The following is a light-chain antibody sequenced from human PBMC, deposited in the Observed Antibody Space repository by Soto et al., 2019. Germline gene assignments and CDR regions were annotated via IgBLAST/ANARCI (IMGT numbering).Light chain of an antibody. CDR3: SSYTSSSTVV. J-gene: IGLJ2*01. V-gene: IGLV2-14*03. CDR1: SSDVGGYNS. CDR2: DVS. Sequence: QSALTQPASVSGSPGQSITISCTGTSSDVGGYNSVSWYQQHPGKAPKLMIYDVSNRPSGVSNRFSGSKSVNTASLTISGLQGEDEADYYCSSYTSSSTVVFGGGTKLTVL.